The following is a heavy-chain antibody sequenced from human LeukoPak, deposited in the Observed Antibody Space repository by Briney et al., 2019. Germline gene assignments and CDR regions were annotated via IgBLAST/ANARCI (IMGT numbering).Heavy chain of an antibody. J-gene: IGHJ3*02. CDR1: GFTFSSDA. CDR3: ARDHYGGNLGRAFDI. Sequence: GVSLRLSCAASGFTFSSDAMHWVRQAPGKGLEWVTIISFDGSNKYYADSVKGRFTISRDNSKNTLYLQMNSLRADDTAVYYCARDHYGGNLGRAFDIWGQGTMVTVSS. V-gene: IGHV3-30-3*01. D-gene: IGHD4-23*01. CDR2: ISFDGSNK.